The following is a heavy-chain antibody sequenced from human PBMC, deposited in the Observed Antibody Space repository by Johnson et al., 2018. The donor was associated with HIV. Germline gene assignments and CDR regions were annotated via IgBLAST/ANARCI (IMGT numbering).Heavy chain of an antibody. J-gene: IGHJ3*02. CDR1: GFTFSSYA. D-gene: IGHD2-15*01. Sequence: VQLVESGGGVVQPGRSLRLSCAASGFTFSSYAMHWVRQAPGKGLEWVAVISYDGSNKYYTDSVKGRFTISRDNSKNTLYLQMNSLRPEDTAVYYCATPQEGYSAFEIWGQGTMVTVSS. V-gene: IGHV3-30*04. CDR3: ATPQEGYSAFEI. CDR2: ISYDGSNK.